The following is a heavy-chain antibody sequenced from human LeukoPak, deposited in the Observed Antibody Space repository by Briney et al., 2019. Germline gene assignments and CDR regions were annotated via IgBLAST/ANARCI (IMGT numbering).Heavy chain of an antibody. D-gene: IGHD2-15*01. CDR3: AKSGLNRFDY. Sequence: AGGSLRLSCAASGFTFSSYAMSWVRQALGKGLEWVSTISGRGDSPNYADSVKGRFTISRDISKNTLYLQMNSLRAEDTALYYCAKSGLNRFDYWGQGTLVTVSS. J-gene: IGHJ4*02. CDR2: ISGRGDSP. CDR1: GFTFSSYA. V-gene: IGHV3-23*01.